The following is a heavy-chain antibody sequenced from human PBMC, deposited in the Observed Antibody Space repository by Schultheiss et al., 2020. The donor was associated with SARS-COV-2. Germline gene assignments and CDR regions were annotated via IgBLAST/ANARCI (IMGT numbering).Heavy chain of an antibody. CDR3: ARVGYGDYVAY. J-gene: IGHJ4*02. Sequence: GESLKISCAASGFTFSSYAMSWVRQAPGKGLEWVSAISGSGGSTYYADSVKGRFTISRDNSKNTLYLQMNSLRAEDTAVYYCARVGYGDYVAYWGQGTLVTVSS. D-gene: IGHD4-17*01. V-gene: IGHV3-23*01. CDR1: GFTFSSYA. CDR2: ISGSGGST.